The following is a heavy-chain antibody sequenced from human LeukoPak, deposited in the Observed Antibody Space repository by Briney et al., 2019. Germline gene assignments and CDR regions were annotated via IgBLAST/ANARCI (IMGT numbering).Heavy chain of an antibody. J-gene: IGHJ4*02. CDR2: IYPGDSDT. CDR1: GYSFIRYW. D-gene: IGHD1-26*01. Sequence: GESLKISCKGSGYSFIRYWIGWVRQMPGKGLEWMGIIYPGDSDTRYRPSFQGQVTISVDKSISTAYLQWSSLTASDTAMYYCARLVTEEGDSPDYWGQGTLVTVSS. V-gene: IGHV5-51*01. CDR3: ARLVTEEGDSPDY.